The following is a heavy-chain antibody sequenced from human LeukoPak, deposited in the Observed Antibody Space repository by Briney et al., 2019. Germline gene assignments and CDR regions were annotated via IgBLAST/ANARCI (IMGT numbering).Heavy chain of an antibody. CDR2: ISSSSSYI. Sequence: GGSLRLSCAASGFTFSGYSMNWVRQAPGKGLEWVSSISSSSSYIYYADSVKGRFTISRDNAKNSLYLQMNSLRAEDTAVYYCARAKYSSSSGIMGYWGQGTLVTVSS. CDR3: ARAKYSSSSGIMGY. D-gene: IGHD6-6*01. V-gene: IGHV3-21*01. J-gene: IGHJ4*02. CDR1: GFTFSGYS.